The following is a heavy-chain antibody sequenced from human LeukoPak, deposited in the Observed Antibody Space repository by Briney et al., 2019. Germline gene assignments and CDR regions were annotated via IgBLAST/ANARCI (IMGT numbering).Heavy chain of an antibody. CDR1: GYIFTDYR. Sequence: ASVKVSCKASGYIFTDYRLHWVRQAPGQGLEWMGRINPKSGDTNCAQKFQGRVTMTSDTSITTAYMELRRLKSDDTAFYFCATEDSRSGSYYDPWGQGTLVTVPS. CDR3: ATEDSRSGSYYDP. CDR2: INPKSGDT. V-gene: IGHV1-2*06. J-gene: IGHJ5*02. D-gene: IGHD1-26*01.